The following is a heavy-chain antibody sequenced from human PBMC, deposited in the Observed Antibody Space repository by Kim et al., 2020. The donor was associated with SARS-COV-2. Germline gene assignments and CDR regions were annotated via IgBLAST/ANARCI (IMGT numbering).Heavy chain of an antibody. CDR2: FDPEDGET. CDR3: ATDPNYYDSSGYLRYFQH. V-gene: IGHV1-24*01. CDR1: GYTLTELS. D-gene: IGHD3-22*01. Sequence: ASVKVSCKVSGYTLTELSMHWVRQAPGKGLEWMGGFDPEDGETIYAQKFQGRVTMTEDTSTDTAYMELSSLRSEDTAVYYCATDPNYYDSSGYLRYFQHWGQGTLVTVSS. J-gene: IGHJ1*01.